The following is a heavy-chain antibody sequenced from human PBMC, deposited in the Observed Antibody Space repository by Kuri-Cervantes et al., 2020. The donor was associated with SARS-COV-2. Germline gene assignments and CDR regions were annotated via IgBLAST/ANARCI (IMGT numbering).Heavy chain of an antibody. D-gene: IGHD3-10*02. CDR2: IYHSGST. CDR3: ARFEMYGDDAFDI. V-gene: IGHV4-59*08. CDR1: GGSISSHY. Sequence: SETLSLTCTVSGGSISSHYWSWIRQPPGKGLEWIGSIYHSGSTYYDPSLKSRVTISVDTSKNQFSLKLSSVTAADTAVYYCARFEMYGDDAFDIWGQGTMVTVSS. J-gene: IGHJ3*02.